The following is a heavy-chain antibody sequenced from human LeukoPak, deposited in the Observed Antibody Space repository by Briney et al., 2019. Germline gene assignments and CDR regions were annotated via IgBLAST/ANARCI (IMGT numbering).Heavy chain of an antibody. D-gene: IGHD5-18*01. CDR2: IYPSGST. Sequence: SETLSLTCTVPGGSISTYCWSWMRQPAGKGLEWIGRIYPSGSTFYNPSLKSRVTISIDKSKNQFFLNLTSVTAADTALYYCARDRSGYSAYYFDYWGQGSLVTVSS. CDR1: GGSISTYC. CDR3: ARDRSGYSAYYFDY. V-gene: IGHV4-4*07. J-gene: IGHJ4*02.